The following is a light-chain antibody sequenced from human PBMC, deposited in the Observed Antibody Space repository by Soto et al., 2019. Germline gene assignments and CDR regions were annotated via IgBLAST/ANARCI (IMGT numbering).Light chain of an antibody. Sequence: DLQMTQSPSSLSASVGDRVTITCRASQSISSNLNWYQQKSGEGPKLLIYATSRLRTGVPSRFSGRGSGTEFTLTITSLQPEDFATYYCQQTYNLPWTFGQGTSV. CDR3: QQTYNLPWT. CDR2: ATS. CDR1: QSISSN. V-gene: IGKV1-39*01. J-gene: IGKJ1*01.